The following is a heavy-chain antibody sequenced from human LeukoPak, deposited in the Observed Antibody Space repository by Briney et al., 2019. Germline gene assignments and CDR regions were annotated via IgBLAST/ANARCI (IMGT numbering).Heavy chain of an antibody. CDR3: AKVLNWFGELLSDDQNDY. CDR1: GFTFSSYA. V-gene: IGHV3-23*01. D-gene: IGHD3-10*01. Sequence: SGGSLRLSCAASGFTFSSYAMSWVRQAPGEGLEWVSAISGSGGSTYYADSVKGRFTISRDNSKNTLYLQMNSLRAEDTAVYYCAKVLNWFGELLSDDQNDYWGQGTLVTVSS. J-gene: IGHJ4*02. CDR2: ISGSGGST.